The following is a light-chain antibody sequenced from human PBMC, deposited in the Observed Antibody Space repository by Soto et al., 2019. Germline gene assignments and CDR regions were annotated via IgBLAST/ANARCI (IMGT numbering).Light chain of an antibody. CDR2: GAS. Sequence: EIVLTQSPGTLSLSPGERATLSCRASQSVSRSYLAWYQQKLGQPPRLLIYGASNRATGIPDRFSGSGSGTDFTLTIGSLEPADFAVYYCLQYATSPPTFGGGTKVEIK. V-gene: IGKV3-20*01. CDR3: LQYATSPPT. CDR1: QSVSRSY. J-gene: IGKJ4*01.